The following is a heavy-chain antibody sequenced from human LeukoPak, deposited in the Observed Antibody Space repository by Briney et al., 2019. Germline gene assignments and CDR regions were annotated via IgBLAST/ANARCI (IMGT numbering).Heavy chain of an antibody. J-gene: IGHJ4*02. D-gene: IGHD4-23*01. V-gene: IGHV3-33*06. CDR2: IWYDGSNK. Sequence: QPGRSLRLSCAASGFTCSSYGMHWVRQAPGKGLEWVAVIWYDGSNKYYADSVRGRFTISRDNSKNTLYLQMNSLRAEDTAVYYCAKVLAVTSYGAKSVFDHWGQGTLVTVSS. CDR1: GFTCSSYG. CDR3: AKVLAVTSYGAKSVFDH.